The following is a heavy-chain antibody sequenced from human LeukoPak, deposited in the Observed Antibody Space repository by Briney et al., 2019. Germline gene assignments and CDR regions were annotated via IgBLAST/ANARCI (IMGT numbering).Heavy chain of an antibody. CDR2: IYSSGTT. Sequence: SETLSLTCTVSGGSISGNYWSWIRQPAGKGLEWIGRIYSSGTTNYNPSLKSRVTMSVDTSKNQFSLKLSSVTAADTAVYYCARRNSRSSFFYFLGQGTLVPGSS. D-gene: IGHD1-7*01. J-gene: IGHJ4*02. CDR3: ARRNSRSSFFYF. V-gene: IGHV4-4*07. CDR1: GGSISGNY.